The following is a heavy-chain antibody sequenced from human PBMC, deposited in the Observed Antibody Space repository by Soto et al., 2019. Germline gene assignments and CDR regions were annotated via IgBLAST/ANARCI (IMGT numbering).Heavy chain of an antibody. J-gene: IGHJ4*02. Sequence: QVQLVESGGGVVQPGTSLRLSCAASGFTVSGFGMHWVRQAPGKGLEWVAFIRFDGSYKNYADSVKGRYTISRENSKNTLFLQMNRLRGEDTAVYYCAREGWGSGWGPFDYWGQGTLVTVSS. D-gene: IGHD3-16*01. CDR1: GFTVSGFG. V-gene: IGHV3-33*01. CDR2: IRFDGSYK. CDR3: AREGWGSGWGPFDY.